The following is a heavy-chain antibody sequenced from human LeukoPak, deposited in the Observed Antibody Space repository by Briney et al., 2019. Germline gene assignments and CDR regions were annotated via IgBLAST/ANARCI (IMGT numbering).Heavy chain of an antibody. CDR3: ATSVYGDYASIFDY. V-gene: IGHV3-23*01. D-gene: IGHD4-17*01. J-gene: IGHJ4*02. Sequence: GGSLRLSCAASGFTFSSYAMSWVRQAPGKGLEWVSAISGSGGSTYYADSVKGRFTISRDNSKNTLYLQMNSLRAEDTAVYYCATSVYGDYASIFDYWGQGTLVTVSS. CDR2: ISGSGGST. CDR1: GFTFSSYA.